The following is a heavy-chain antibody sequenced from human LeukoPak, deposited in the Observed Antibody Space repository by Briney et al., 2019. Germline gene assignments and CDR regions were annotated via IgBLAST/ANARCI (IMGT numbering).Heavy chain of an antibody. V-gene: IGHV1-2*02. D-gene: IGHD3-10*01. Sequence: ASVKVSCKAPGYTFTGYYIHWVRQAPGQGLEWMGWINFNSGGTNSAQKFQGRVTMTRDTSITTVYMDLTSLRSDDTAVYYCAREANYYGSDKAGLDIWGQGTMVTVSS. J-gene: IGHJ3*02. CDR1: GYTFTGYY. CDR3: AREANYYGSDKAGLDI. CDR2: INFNSGGT.